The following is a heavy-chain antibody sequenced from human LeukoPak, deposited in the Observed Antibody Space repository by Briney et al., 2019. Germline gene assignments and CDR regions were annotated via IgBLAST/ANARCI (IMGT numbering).Heavy chain of an antibody. CDR2: IYYSGST. V-gene: IGHV4-39*07. Sequence: PSETLSLTCTVSGGSISSSSYYWGWIRQPPGKGLEWIGSIYYSGSTYYNPSLKSRVTMSVDTSKNQFSLKLSSVTAADTAVYYCAAYSGSYYPLGYYYYYMDVWGKGTTVTISS. CDR1: GGSISSSSYY. D-gene: IGHD1-26*01. CDR3: AAYSGSYYPLGYYYYYMDV. J-gene: IGHJ6*03.